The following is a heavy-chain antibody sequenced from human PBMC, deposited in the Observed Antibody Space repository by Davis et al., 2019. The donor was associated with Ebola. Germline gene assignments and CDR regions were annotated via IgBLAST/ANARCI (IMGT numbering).Heavy chain of an antibody. CDR3: ARGGRDGYKYYYYYYGMDV. Sequence: SQTLSLTCSVYGGSFCRYYWSWILPPPGKGLEWIGYIYYSGSTNYNPSLKSRVTISVDTSKNQFSLKLSSVTAADTAVYYCARGGRDGYKYYYYYYGMDVWGQGTTVTVSS. V-gene: IGHV4-59*01. D-gene: IGHD5-24*01. CDR1: GGSFCRYY. J-gene: IGHJ6*02. CDR2: IYYSGST.